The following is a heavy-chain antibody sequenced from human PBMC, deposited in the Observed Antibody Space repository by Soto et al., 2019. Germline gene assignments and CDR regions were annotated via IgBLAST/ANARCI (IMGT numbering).Heavy chain of an antibody. Sequence: PGGSLKRCCTAPGFHFSDYAITWVRQAPGEGLEWVSVISGSGGVTYFADSVKGRFTVSRDNSKNTVFLQLNNVRAEDSAVYFCARVLSYYYAWY. CDR3: ARVLSYYYAWY. D-gene: IGHD3-22*01. J-gene: IGHJ2*01. V-gene: IGHV3-23*01. CDR2: ISGSGGVT. CDR1: GFHFSDYA.